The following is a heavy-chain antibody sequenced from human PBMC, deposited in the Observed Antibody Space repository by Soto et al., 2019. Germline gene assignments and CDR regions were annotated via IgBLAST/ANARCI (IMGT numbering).Heavy chain of an antibody. Sequence: RGESLKISCKGSGYSFTSYWISWVRQMPGKGLEWMGRIDPSDSYTNYSPSFQGHVTISADKSISTAYLQWSSLKASDTAMYYCAREVAVASYYYYGMDVWGQGTTVTVSS. CDR3: AREVAVASYYYYGMDV. V-gene: IGHV5-10-1*01. CDR2: IDPSDSYT. J-gene: IGHJ6*01. D-gene: IGHD6-19*01. CDR1: GYSFTSYW.